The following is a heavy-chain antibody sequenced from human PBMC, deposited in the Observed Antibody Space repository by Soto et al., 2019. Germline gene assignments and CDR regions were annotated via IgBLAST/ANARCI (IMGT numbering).Heavy chain of an antibody. D-gene: IGHD3-22*01. J-gene: IGHJ4*02. CDR1: GFTFSSYG. Sequence: GGSLRLSCAASGFTFSSYGMHWVRQAPGKGLEWVAVIWYDGSNKYYADSVKGRFTISRDNSKNTLYLQMNSLRAEDTAVYYCAKVATYYYDSSGYSFDYWGQGTLVTVSS. V-gene: IGHV3-33*06. CDR2: IWYDGSNK. CDR3: AKVATYYYDSSGYSFDY.